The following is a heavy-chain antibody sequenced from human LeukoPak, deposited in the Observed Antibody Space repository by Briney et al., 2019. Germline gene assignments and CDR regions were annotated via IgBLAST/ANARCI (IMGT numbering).Heavy chain of an antibody. CDR1: GFTFNSYA. J-gene: IGHJ4*02. CDR3: AREGVAVAGCFDY. D-gene: IGHD6-19*01. V-gene: IGHV3-30*04. Sequence: GGSLRLSCAASGFTFNSYAMHWVRQAPGKGLEWVAVISYDGSNKYYADSVKGRFTISRDNSKNTLYLQMNSLRAEDTAVYYCAREGVAVAGCFDYWGQGTLVTVSS. CDR2: ISYDGSNK.